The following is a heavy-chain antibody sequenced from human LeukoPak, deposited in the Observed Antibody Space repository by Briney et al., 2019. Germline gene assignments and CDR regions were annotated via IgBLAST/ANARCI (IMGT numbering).Heavy chain of an antibody. J-gene: IGHJ6*03. V-gene: IGHV4-34*01. CDR3: ARTYYDFWSGWVYYMDV. Sequence: SETLSLTCAVYGVSFSGYYWSWIRQPPGKGLEWIGEINHSGSTNYNPSLKSRVTISVDTSKNQFSLKLSSVTGADTAVYYCARTYYDFWSGWVYYMDVWGKGTTVTVSS. CDR1: GVSFSGYY. D-gene: IGHD3-3*01. CDR2: INHSGST.